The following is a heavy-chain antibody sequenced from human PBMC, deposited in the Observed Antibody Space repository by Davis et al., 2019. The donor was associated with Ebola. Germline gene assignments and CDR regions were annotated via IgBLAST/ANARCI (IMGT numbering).Heavy chain of an antibody. CDR3: AKGGWGTILDY. V-gene: IGHV3-23*01. CDR2: ISVAGST. J-gene: IGHJ4*02. Sequence: PGGSLRLSCLLSGFTSRSDAMTWVRQAPGKGLEWVSGISVAGSTYYADSVKGRFTIFRDNSKNTLYLQMNSLRAEDTAIYYGAKGGWGTILDYWGQGTPVTVSS. CDR1: GFTSRSDA. D-gene: IGHD3-3*01.